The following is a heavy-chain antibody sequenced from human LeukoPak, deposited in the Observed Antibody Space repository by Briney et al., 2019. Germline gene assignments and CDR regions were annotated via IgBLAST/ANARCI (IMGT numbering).Heavy chain of an antibody. CDR2: INSDGSST. Sequence: PAGSLTLSCAASGFTFSNYCMHWVRQAPGKGLVWASRINSDGSSTSYEDSVKGRFTISRDNAKNTLYLQMNSLRAEDTAVYYCARDNYDGFDYWGQGTLVTVSS. CDR1: GFTFSNYC. V-gene: IGHV3-74*01. D-gene: IGHD3-22*01. CDR3: ARDNYDGFDY. J-gene: IGHJ4*02.